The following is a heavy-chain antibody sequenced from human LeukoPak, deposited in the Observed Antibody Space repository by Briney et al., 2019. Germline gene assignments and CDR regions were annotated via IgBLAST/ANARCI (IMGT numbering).Heavy chain of an antibody. Sequence: ASVKVSCKASGYSFTNHDIHWVRQAPGQRLEWMGCINPDNGNTKYSQEFQGRVTITRDTSASTAYMELSSLRSEDMAVYYCARAQQRIAVAGPLGYWGQGTLVTVSS. CDR3: ARAQQRIAVAGPLGY. V-gene: IGHV1-3*03. D-gene: IGHD6-19*01. J-gene: IGHJ4*02. CDR2: INPDNGNT. CDR1: GYSFTNHD.